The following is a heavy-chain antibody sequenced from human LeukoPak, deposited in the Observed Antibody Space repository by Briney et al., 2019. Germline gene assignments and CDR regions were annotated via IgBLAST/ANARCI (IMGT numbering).Heavy chain of an antibody. CDR1: GYTFTGYY. Sequence: ASVKASCKASGYTFTGYYMHWVRQAPGQGLEWMGWINPNSGGTNYAQKFQGRVTMTRDTSISTAYMELSRLRSDDTAVYYCARVGGWNYDYFDYWGQGTLVTVSS. V-gene: IGHV1-2*02. D-gene: IGHD1-7*01. CDR3: ARVGGWNYDYFDY. CDR2: INPNSGGT. J-gene: IGHJ4*02.